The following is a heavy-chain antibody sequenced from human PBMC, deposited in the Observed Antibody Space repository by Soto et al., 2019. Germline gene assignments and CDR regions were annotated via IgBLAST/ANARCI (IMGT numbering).Heavy chain of an antibody. CDR3: AREEDVDTALVDY. J-gene: IGHJ4*02. D-gene: IGHD5-18*01. V-gene: IGHV3-21*01. Sequence: GGSLRLSCAASGFTFSSYSTNWVRQAPGKGLEWVSSISSSSSYIYYADSVKGRFTISRDNAKNSLYLQMNSLRAEDTAVYYCAREEDVDTALVDYWGQGTLVTVSS. CDR2: ISSSSSYI. CDR1: GFTFSSYS.